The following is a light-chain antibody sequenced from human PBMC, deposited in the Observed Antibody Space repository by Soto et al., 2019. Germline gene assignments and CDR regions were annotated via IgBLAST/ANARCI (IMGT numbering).Light chain of an antibody. V-gene: IGKV3-11*01. CDR2: DAS. J-gene: IGKJ4*01. CDR1: QSVGSY. Sequence: EIVLIQSPATLSLSPGERATLSCRASQSVGSYLAWYQHKPGQAPRLLISDASNRATGIPARFSGSGSETDFTLTISSLEPEDSAVYYCQQRSNWPSLTVGGGTKV. CDR3: QQRSNWPSLT.